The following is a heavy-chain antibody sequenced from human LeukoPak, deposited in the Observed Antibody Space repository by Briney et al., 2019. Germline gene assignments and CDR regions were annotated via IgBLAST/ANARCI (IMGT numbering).Heavy chain of an antibody. V-gene: IGHV4-39*07. Sequence: KTSETLSLTCTVSGGSISSSSYYWGWIRQPPGKGLEWIGSIHYSGSTYYNPSLKSRVTISVDTSKNQFSLKLSSVTAADTAVYYCARGIPSMSGRYNWFDPWGQGTLVTVSS. CDR3: ARGIPSMSGRYNWFDP. CDR1: GGSISSSSYY. J-gene: IGHJ5*02. CDR2: IHYSGST. D-gene: IGHD6-19*01.